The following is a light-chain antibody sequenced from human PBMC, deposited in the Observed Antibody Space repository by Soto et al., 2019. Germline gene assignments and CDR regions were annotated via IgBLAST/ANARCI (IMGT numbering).Light chain of an antibody. CDR1: SSDVGGYNY. J-gene: IGLJ3*02. Sequence: QSALTQPRSVSGSPGQSVTISCTETSSDVGGYNYVSWYQQHPGKAPKLMIYDVSQRPSGVPNRFSGSKSDNTASLTISGLQAEDEADYYCCSYAGTYTWVFGGGTKLTVL. V-gene: IGLV2-11*01. CDR3: CSYAGTYTWV. CDR2: DVS.